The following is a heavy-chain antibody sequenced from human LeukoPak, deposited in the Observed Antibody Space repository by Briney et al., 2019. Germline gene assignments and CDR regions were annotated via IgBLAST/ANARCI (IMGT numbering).Heavy chain of an antibody. D-gene: IGHD3-10*01. Sequence: ASVKVSCKASGYTFTGYYMHWARQAPGQGLEWMGRINPNSGGTNYAQKFQGRVTMTRDTSISTAYMKLSRLRSDDTAVYYCASTFRTRGYYMDVWGKGTTVTVPS. CDR2: INPNSGGT. CDR3: ASTFRTRGYYMDV. J-gene: IGHJ6*03. V-gene: IGHV1-2*06. CDR1: GYTFTGYY.